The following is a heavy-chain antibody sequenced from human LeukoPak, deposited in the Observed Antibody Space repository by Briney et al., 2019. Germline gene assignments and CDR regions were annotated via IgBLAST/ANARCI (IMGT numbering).Heavy chain of an antibody. CDR1: GGSISSGGYY. CDR2: IYYSGST. V-gene: IGHV4-61*08. J-gene: IGHJ4*02. D-gene: IGHD3-22*01. Sequence: SETLSLTCTVSGGSISSGGYYWSWIRQHPGKGLEWIGYIYYSGSTYYNPSLKSRVTISVDTSKNQFSLKLSSVTAADTAVYYCARGPNDYYDSSGYYYGLDYWGQGTLVTVSS. CDR3: ARGPNDYYDSSGYYYGLDY.